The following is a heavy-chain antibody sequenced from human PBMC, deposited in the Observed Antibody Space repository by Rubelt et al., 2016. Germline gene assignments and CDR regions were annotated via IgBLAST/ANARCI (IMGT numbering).Heavy chain of an antibody. CDR1: GGSISTFY. V-gene: IGHV4-59*01. CDR2: TYDSGTT. Sequence: VSGGSISTFYWTWIRQPPGKGLEWIGYTYDSGTTNYNPSLKSRVSISVDTSKNQFSLKLSSVAAADTAVYYCARAPNTAMISAYFDCWGQGTLVTVSS. D-gene: IGHD5-18*01. J-gene: IGHJ4*02. CDR3: ARAPNTAMISAYFDC.